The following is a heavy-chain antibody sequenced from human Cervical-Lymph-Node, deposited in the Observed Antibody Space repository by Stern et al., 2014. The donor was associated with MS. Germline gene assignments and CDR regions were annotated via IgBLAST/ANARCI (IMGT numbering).Heavy chain of an antibody. V-gene: IGHV3-21*01. CDR3: VRESGLIAVAGEHFDD. CDR1: GFTFMSYS. D-gene: IGHD6-13*01. CDR2: ISASGDYI. J-gene: IGHJ4*02. Sequence: VQLVQSGGGLVKPGGSLGLSCAVSGFTFMSYSMNWVRQAPGKGLEWVSSISASGDYIKYADSVRGRFTISRDNAKNSLFLQMDSLRDEDTAVYYCVRESGLIAVAGEHFDDWGQGTLVTVSS.